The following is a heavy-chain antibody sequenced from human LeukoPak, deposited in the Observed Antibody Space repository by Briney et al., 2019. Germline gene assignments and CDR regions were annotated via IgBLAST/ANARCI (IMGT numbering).Heavy chain of an antibody. CDR3: VPDGPATGPDIDY. J-gene: IGHJ4*02. V-gene: IGHV3-74*01. Sequence: PGGSLRLSCAAPRITVSTYWMHWVRQAPGKGLVWVSRITSDGSSTSYADSVKGRFTISRDNAKNTLYLQMNSLRAEDTAVYYCVPDGPATGPDIDYWGQGTLVTVSS. CDR1: RITVSTYW. CDR2: ITSDGSST. D-gene: IGHD3-9*01.